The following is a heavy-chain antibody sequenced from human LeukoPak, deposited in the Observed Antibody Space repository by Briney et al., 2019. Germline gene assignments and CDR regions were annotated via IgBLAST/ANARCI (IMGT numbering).Heavy chain of an antibody. Sequence: SETLSLTCAVYGGSFSGYFWSWIRRTPGEGLDWIGQINDGGSANYNPSLRSRVTISVDTSKKQVSLTLASMTAADTAIYYCASSYYDSGGFSPFDYWGQGTLVTVSS. CDR3: ASSYYDSGGFSPFDY. CDR1: GGSFSGYF. V-gene: IGHV4-34*01. CDR2: INDGGSA. J-gene: IGHJ4*02. D-gene: IGHD1-26*01.